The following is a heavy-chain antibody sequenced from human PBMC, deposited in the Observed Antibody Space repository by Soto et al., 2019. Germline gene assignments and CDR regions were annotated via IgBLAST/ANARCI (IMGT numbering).Heavy chain of an antibody. CDR2: IIPIFGTA. D-gene: IGHD3-16*01. Sequence: AASVKVSCKASGGTFSSYAISWVRQAPGQGLEWMGGIIPIFGTANYAQKFQGRVTITADESTSTAYMELSSLRSEDTAVYYCAAEVNPRGDDAFDIWGQGTMVTVSS. CDR3: AAEVNPRGDDAFDI. J-gene: IGHJ3*02. V-gene: IGHV1-69*13. CDR1: GGTFSSYA.